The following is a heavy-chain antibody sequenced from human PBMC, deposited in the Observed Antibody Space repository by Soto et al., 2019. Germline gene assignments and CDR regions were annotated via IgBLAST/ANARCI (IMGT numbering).Heavy chain of an antibody. D-gene: IGHD3-22*01. CDR3: ARDITMIVVVISSYFDY. CDR1: GFTFGSYA. Sequence: PGGSLRLSCAASGFTFGSYAMHWVRQAPGRGLEWVAVISYDGSNKYYADSVKGRFTISRDNSKNTLYLQMNSLRAEDTAVYYCARDITMIVVVISSYFDYWGQGTLVTVSS. V-gene: IGHV3-30-3*01. CDR2: ISYDGSNK. J-gene: IGHJ4*02.